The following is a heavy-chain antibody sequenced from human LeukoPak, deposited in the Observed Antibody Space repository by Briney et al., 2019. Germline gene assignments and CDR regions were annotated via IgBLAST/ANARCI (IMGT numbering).Heavy chain of an antibody. J-gene: IGHJ4*02. Sequence: PGGSLRLSCAASGFTFSSYAITWVRQAPGEGLEWVSSISSSGGNTNYADSVKGRFTISRDNSKNTLYLQMNSLRAEDTAVYYCAKGAASRGYTYVANWGQGTLVTVSS. CDR1: GFTFSSYA. CDR3: AKGAASRGYTYVAN. V-gene: IGHV3-23*01. CDR2: ISSSGGNT. D-gene: IGHD5-18*01.